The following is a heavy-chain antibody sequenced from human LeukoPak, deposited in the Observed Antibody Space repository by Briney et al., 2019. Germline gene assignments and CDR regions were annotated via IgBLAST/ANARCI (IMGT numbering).Heavy chain of an antibody. Sequence: ASVKVSCKASGYTFTGYYMHWVRQAPGQGLEWMGWINPNSGGTNYAQKFQGRVTMTRDTSISTAYMELSRLRSDDTAVYYCARGPHGRIYDILTGFDYWGQGTLVTVSS. J-gene: IGHJ4*02. D-gene: IGHD3-9*01. CDR3: ARGPHGRIYDILTGFDY. V-gene: IGHV1-2*02. CDR2: INPNSGGT. CDR1: GYTFTGYY.